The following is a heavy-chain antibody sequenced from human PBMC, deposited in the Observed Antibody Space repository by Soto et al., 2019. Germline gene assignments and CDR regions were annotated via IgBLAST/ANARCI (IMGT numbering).Heavy chain of an antibody. D-gene: IGHD6-25*01. Sequence: SETLSLTCTVSGVSIISYYWSWILQPPGKGLEWIGYIYYSGSTNYNPSLKSRVTISVDTSKNQFSLKLSSVTAADTAVYYCAIFYSCGCYHNWFYLCGQGTLVLVSS. V-gene: IGHV4-59*08. CDR1: GVSIISYY. CDR2: IYYSGST. CDR3: AIFYSCGCYHNWFYL. J-gene: IGHJ5*02.